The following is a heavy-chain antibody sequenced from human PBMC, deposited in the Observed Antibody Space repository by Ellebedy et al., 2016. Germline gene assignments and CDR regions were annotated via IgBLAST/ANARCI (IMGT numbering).Heavy chain of an antibody. CDR1: GFTFSSYS. CDR3: AKPGGGTDYYYYYMDV. CDR2: ISGSGGST. J-gene: IGHJ6*03. D-gene: IGHD1-26*01. Sequence: GGSLRLXXAASGFTFSSYSMNWVRQAPGKGLEWVSAISGSGGSTYYADSVKGRFTISRDNSKNTLYLQMNSLRAEDTAVYYCAKPGGGTDYYYYYMDVWGKGTTVTVSS. V-gene: IGHV3-23*01.